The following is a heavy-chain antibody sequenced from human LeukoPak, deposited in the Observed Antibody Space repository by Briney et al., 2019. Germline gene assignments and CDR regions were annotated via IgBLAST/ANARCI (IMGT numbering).Heavy chain of an antibody. D-gene: IGHD2-2*01. CDR1: GFTFSRYW. CDR3: ARDCSSTSCYADY. CDR2: IKQDGSEK. Sequence: PGGSLRLSCAASGFTFSRYWMSWVRQAPGKGLELVANIKQDGSEKYFVDSVKGRFTISRDNAKNSLYLQMNSLRAEDTAVYYCARDCSSTSCYADYWGQGTLVTVSS. J-gene: IGHJ4*02. V-gene: IGHV3-7*01.